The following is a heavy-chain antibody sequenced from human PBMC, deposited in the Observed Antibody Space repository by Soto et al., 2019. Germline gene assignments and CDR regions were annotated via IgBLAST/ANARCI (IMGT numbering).Heavy chain of an antibody. V-gene: IGHV4-38-2*01. D-gene: IGHD2-2*01. Sequence: PETLSLTCAVSGYSISSCYYWGWIRQPAGKGLEWIGSIYHSGSTYYNPSLKSRVTISVDTSKNQFSLKLSSVTAADTAVYYCARFMPGYYYYGMDVWGQGTTVTVSS. CDR2: IYHSGST. CDR1: GYSISSCYY. J-gene: IGHJ6*02. CDR3: ARFMPGYYYYGMDV.